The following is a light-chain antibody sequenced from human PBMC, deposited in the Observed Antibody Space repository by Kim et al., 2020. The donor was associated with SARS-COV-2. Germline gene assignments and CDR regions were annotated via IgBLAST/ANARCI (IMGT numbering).Light chain of an antibody. CDR3: QSYDSNNNWV. J-gene: IGLJ3*02. Sequence: NFMLTQPHSVSESPGKTVTISCTRSSGIIRSNYVQWYQQRPGSSPTSVMYEDNQRPSGVPDRFSGSIDSSSNSASLTISGLKTEDEADYYCQSYDSNNNWVFGGGTQLTVL. CDR1: SGIIRSNY. V-gene: IGLV6-57*01. CDR2: EDN.